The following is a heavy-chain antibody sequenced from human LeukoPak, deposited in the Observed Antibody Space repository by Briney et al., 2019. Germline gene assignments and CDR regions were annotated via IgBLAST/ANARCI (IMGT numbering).Heavy chain of an antibody. J-gene: IGHJ4*02. D-gene: IGHD3-22*01. CDR3: AKGPQLGSGYHPDY. Sequence: PSETLSLTCTVSGGSISSSSHYWGWIRQPPGKGLEWVSTITGSDERTYYADSVKGRFTISRDYSKNTLHLQMNSLRVDDTAIYYCAKGPQLGSGYHPDYWGQGTLVTVSS. V-gene: IGHV3-23*01. CDR1: GGSISSSSHY. CDR2: ITGSDERT.